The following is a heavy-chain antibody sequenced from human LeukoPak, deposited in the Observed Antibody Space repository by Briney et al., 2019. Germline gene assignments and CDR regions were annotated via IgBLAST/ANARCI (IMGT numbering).Heavy chain of an antibody. V-gene: IGHV4-59*01. J-gene: IGHJ3*02. CDR1: GGSISNYY. CDR2: IYYSGST. Sequence: SETLSLTCTVSGGSISNYYWSWIRQPPGKELEWIGYIYYSGSTNYNPSLKSRVTISVDTSKNQFCLKLSSVTAADTAVYYCASHVSYAFDIWGQGTMVTVSS. CDR3: ASHVSYAFDI.